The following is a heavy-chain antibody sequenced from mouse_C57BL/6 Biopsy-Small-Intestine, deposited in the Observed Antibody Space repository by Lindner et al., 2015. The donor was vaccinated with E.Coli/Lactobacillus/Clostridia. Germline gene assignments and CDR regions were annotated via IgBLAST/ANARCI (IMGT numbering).Heavy chain of an antibody. J-gene: IGHJ2*01. D-gene: IGHD2-4*01. CDR1: GYTFTSYW. V-gene: IGHV1-55*01. Sequence: VQLQESGAELARPGASVKLSCKASGYTFTSYWITWVKQRPGQGLEWIGDIYPGSGSTNYNEKFKSKATLTVDTSSSTAYMQLSSLTSEDSAVYYCARGIDYDAFDYWGQGTTLTVSS. CDR2: IYPGSGST. CDR3: ARGIDYDAFDY.